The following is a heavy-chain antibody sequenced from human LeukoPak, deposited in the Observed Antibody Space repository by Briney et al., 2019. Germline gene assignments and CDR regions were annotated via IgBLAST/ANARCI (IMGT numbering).Heavy chain of an antibody. CDR2: IYYSGST. J-gene: IGHJ4*02. CDR3: ARGSYVGPTSGYFDY. Sequence: PSQTLSLTCTVSGGSISSGGYNWSWIRQHPGKGLECIGYIYYSGSTYYNPSLKSRVTISVDTSKNQFSLKLSSVNAADAAVYYCARGSYVGPTSGYFDYWGQGTLVTVSS. V-gene: IGHV4-31*03. D-gene: IGHD1-26*01. CDR1: GGSISSGGYN.